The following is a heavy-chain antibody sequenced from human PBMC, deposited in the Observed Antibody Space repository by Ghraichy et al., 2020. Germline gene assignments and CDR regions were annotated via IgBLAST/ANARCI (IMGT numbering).Heavy chain of an antibody. CDR1: GYSISSGFY. D-gene: IGHD6-19*01. CDR3: ARYRSGWYFDY. V-gene: IGHV4-38-2*01. Sequence: SETLSLTCAVSGYSISSGFYWGWIRQPPGKGLEWIGSIYHSGSTYYNPSLKSRVTISLDTSKNQFSLKLSSVTAADTAVYYCARYRSGWYFDYWGQGSLVTVSS. J-gene: IGHJ4*02. CDR2: IYHSGST.